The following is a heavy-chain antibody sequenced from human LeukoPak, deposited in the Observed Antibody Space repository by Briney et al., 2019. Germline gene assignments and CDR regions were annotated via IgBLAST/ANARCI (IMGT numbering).Heavy chain of an antibody. CDR3: ASGRTIAVAGRFDY. V-gene: IGHV3-20*04. CDR1: GFTFDDYG. CDR2: INWNGGST. D-gene: IGHD6-19*01. J-gene: IGHJ4*02. Sequence: GGSLRLSCAASGFTFDDYGMSWVSQAPGKGLEWVSGINWNGGSTGYADSVKGRFTTSRDNAKNSLYLQMNSLRAEDTALYYCASGRTIAVAGRFDYWGQGTLVTVSS.